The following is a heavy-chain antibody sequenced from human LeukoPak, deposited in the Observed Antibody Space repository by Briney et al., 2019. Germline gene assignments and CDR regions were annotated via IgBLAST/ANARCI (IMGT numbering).Heavy chain of an antibody. CDR1: GYTFTSYA. J-gene: IGHJ6*02. D-gene: IGHD5-18*01. CDR3: ARDGDTAMVHGMDV. Sequence: ASVKVSCKASGYTFTSYAMNWARQAPGQGLEWMGWINTNTGNPTYAQGFTGRFVFSLDTSVSTAYLQISSLKAEDTAVYYCARDGDTAMVHGMDVWGQGTTVTVSS. CDR2: INTNTGNP. V-gene: IGHV7-4-1*02.